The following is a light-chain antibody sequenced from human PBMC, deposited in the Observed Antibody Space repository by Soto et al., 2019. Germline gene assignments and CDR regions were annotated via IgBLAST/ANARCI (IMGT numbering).Light chain of an antibody. CDR3: QQYYSTRFT. V-gene: IGKV4-1*01. Sequence: DIVMTQSPDSLAVSLGERATINCKSSQSVLYSSNNKNYLAWYQQKPGQPPKLLIYWASTRESGVPDRFSGSGSGTDFTLTISSLQAEDVAVYYCQQYYSTRFTCGPGTKVDIK. J-gene: IGKJ3*01. CDR1: QSVLYSSNNKNY. CDR2: WAS.